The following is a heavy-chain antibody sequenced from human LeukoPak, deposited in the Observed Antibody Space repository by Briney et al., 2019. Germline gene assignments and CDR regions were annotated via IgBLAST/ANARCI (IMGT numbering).Heavy chain of an antibody. CDR1: GFTFSSNG. Sequence: SGGSLRLSCAASGFTFSSNGMSWVRKAPRKGLEWVSSISGSGDKTYYADSVKGRFTISRDNSKSTMYLQMNSLRAEDTAVYHCAKTNGYYDLWGQGTLVIVSS. CDR3: AKTNGYYDL. CDR2: ISGSGDKT. D-gene: IGHD3-22*01. J-gene: IGHJ4*02. V-gene: IGHV3-23*01.